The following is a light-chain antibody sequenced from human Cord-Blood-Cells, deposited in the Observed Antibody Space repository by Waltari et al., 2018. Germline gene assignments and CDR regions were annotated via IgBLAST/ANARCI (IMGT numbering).Light chain of an antibody. Sequence: QSVLTPPPSVSGGPGQRVTISCTGSSSNPPARYDLNSYQQLPGAAPELLIYGNSNRPAGVPYRFSGSKSGTSASLAITGLQAEDEADYYCQSYDSSLSGWVFGGGTKLTVL. CDR3: QSYDSSLSGWV. CDR2: GNS. CDR1: SSNPPARYD. J-gene: IGLJ3*02. V-gene: IGLV1-40*01.